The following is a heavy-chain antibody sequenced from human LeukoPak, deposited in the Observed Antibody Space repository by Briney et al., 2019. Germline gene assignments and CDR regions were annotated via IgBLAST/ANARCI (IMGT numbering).Heavy chain of an antibody. D-gene: IGHD3-9*01. CDR1: GFTFSSYE. J-gene: IGHJ4*02. V-gene: IGHV3-48*03. CDR2: ISSSGSTI. Sequence: GGSLRLSCAASGFTFSSYEMNWVRPAPGKGLEWVSYISSSGSTIYCADSVKGRFTISRDNAKNSLYLQMNSLRAEDTAFFYCARAAYDILTGYYTFDYWGQGTLVTVSS. CDR3: ARAAYDILTGYYTFDY.